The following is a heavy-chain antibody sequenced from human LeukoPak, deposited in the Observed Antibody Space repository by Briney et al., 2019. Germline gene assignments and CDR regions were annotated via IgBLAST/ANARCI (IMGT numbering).Heavy chain of an antibody. D-gene: IGHD1-14*01. J-gene: IGHJ4*02. V-gene: IGHV1-69*04. Sequence: SVKVSCKASGGSFSSYAFSWLRQAPGQGLEWMGRIIPILGIANYAQKFQGRVTITADKSTSTAYMELSSLRAEDTAVYYCAKGRDRFDYWGQGTLVTVSS. CDR2: IIPILGIA. CDR3: AKGRDRFDY. CDR1: GGSFSSYA.